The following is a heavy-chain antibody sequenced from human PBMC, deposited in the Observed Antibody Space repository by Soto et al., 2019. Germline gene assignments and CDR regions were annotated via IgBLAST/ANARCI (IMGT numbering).Heavy chain of an antibody. Sequence: QVQLVESGGGLVKPGGSRRLSCAASGCTVSDYYMSWIRQAPGKGLEWVSYISSSGSTIYYADSVKGRFTISRDNAKNSLYLQMNSLRAEDTAVYYCAREYYYGSASSNGVDVWGQGTTVTVSS. D-gene: IGHD3-10*01. CDR1: GCTVSDYY. CDR2: ISSSGSTI. CDR3: AREYYYGSASSNGVDV. V-gene: IGHV3-11*01. J-gene: IGHJ6*02.